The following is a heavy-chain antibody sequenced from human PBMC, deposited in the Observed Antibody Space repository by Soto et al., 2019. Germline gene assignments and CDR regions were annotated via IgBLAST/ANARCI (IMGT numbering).Heavy chain of an antibody. Sequence: QVQLVESGGGVVQPGRSLRLSCAASGFTFSSYGMQWVRQAPGKGLEWVAVISYDGSNKYYADSVKGRFTISRDNSKNTLYLQMNSLRAEDTAVYYCAKDGGRGFDYWGQGTLVTVSS. CDR1: GFTFSSYG. J-gene: IGHJ4*02. CDR2: ISYDGSNK. V-gene: IGHV3-30*18. CDR3: AKDGGRGFDY. D-gene: IGHD3-16*01.